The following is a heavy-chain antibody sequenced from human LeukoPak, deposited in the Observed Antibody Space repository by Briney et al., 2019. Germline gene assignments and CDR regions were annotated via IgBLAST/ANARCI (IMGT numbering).Heavy chain of an antibody. J-gene: IGHJ4*02. Sequence: SVKVSCKASGRTFSSYAISWVRQAPGQGLEWMGRIIPIFATANYAQKFQGRVTMTTDESTSTAYMELSSLRSEDTAMYYCARDGYDRPYYFDYWGQGTLVTVSS. CDR3: ARDGYDRPYYFDY. CDR1: GRTFSSYA. CDR2: IIPIFATA. V-gene: IGHV1-69*05. D-gene: IGHD1-1*01.